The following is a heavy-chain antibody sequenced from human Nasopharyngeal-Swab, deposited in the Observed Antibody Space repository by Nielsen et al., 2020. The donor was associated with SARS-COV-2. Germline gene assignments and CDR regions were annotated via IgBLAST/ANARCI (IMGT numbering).Heavy chain of an antibody. D-gene: IGHD1-26*01. V-gene: IGHV3-30*04. CDR1: GVTFSSYT. CDR2: ISHNGKNK. J-gene: IGHJ4*02. CDR3: ARVFILGSYFDY. Sequence: GESLKISCAASGVTFSSYTIHWVRQAPGKGLEWVAVISHNGKNKYYADSVKGRFTISRDNSKSMLYLQMDSLRAEDTAVYYCARVFILGSYFDYWGQGTLVTVSS.